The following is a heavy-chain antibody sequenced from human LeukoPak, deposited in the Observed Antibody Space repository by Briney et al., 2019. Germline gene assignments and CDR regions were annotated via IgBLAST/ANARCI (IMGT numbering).Heavy chain of an antibody. CDR3: ARDPHSLDY. Sequence: PGGSLRLSCAASGFTFTTYNMHWVRQAPGKGLEWVAYIAYTGTIHYADSVRGRFAISRDNAKSSLFLQLNSLRAEDTAVYYCARDPHSLDYWGQGTLVTVSS. CDR1: GFTFTTYN. CDR2: IAYTGTI. V-gene: IGHV3-48*01. J-gene: IGHJ4*02.